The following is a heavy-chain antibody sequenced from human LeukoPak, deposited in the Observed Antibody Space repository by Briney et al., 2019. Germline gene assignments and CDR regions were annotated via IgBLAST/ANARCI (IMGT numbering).Heavy chain of an antibody. J-gene: IGHJ3*02. V-gene: IGHV4-59*01. D-gene: IGHD3-22*01. CDR1: GGSISSYY. Sequence: SETLSLTCTVSGGSISSYYWSWIRQPPGKGLEWIGYIYYSGSTNYNPSLKSRVTISVDTSKNQFSLKLSSVTAADTAVYYCARLTWGDIVVVITLSRAFDIWGQGTMVTVSS. CDR3: ARLTWGDIVVVITLSRAFDI. CDR2: IYYSGST.